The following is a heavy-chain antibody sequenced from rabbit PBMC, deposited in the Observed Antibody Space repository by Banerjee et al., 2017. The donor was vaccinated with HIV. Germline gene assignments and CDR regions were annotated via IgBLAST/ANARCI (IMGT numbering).Heavy chain of an antibody. CDR1: GFSFSDNYW. Sequence: QEQLEESGGDLVKPEGSLTLTCTASGFSFSDNYWICWVRQAPGKGLEWIACIDTGTGDIYYASWAKGRFTISKTSSTTVTLQMTSLTVADTATYFCARDGVGWTFDLELWGQGTLVTVS. J-gene: IGHJ3*01. D-gene: IGHD4-1*01. CDR3: ARDGVGWTFDLEL. CDR2: IDTGTGDI. V-gene: IGHV1S45*01.